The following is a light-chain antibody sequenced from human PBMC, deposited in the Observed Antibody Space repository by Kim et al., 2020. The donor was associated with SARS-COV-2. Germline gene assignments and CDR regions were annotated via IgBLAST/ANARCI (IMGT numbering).Light chain of an antibody. CDR3: NQYGATPPVT. CDR2: GVS. J-gene: IGKJ5*01. V-gene: IGKV3-20*01. Sequence: PGESVILSCRASAVLKNNYLAWYQQKPGQAPRLLIYGVSYRATGIPDRCRGAGSEADFTPSITNVQPEDFAVYYCNQYGATPPVTFGRGTRLEIK. CDR1: AVLKNNY.